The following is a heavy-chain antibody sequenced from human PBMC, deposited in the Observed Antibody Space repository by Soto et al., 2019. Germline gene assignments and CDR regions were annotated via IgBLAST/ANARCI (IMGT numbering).Heavy chain of an antibody. D-gene: IGHD5-18*01. CDR3: ARVYGYDPDGMDV. Sequence: QVQLVESGGGVVQPGRSLRLSCAASGFTFSSYGMHWVRQAPGKGLGWVAVIWYDGSNKYYADSVKGRFTISRDNSKNTLYLQMNSLRAEDTAVYYCARVYGYDPDGMDVWGKGTTVTVSS. CDR2: IWYDGSNK. J-gene: IGHJ6*04. CDR1: GFTFSSYG. V-gene: IGHV3-33*01.